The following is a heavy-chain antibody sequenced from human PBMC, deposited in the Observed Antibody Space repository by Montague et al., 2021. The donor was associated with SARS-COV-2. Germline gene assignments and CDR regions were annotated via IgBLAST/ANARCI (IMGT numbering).Heavy chain of an antibody. V-gene: IGHV3-23*01. Sequence: SLRLSCAASGFTFSNYAMAWVRQAPGKGLEWVSTISGYGDATYYADSAKGRFTISRDNSGDTLYLQIDNLRGEDTAVYYCARGGSTNVWYEEWFDYWGQGTLVTVSS. CDR1: GFTFSNYA. D-gene: IGHD2-2*01. CDR3: ARGGSTNVWYEEWFDY. J-gene: IGHJ5*01. CDR2: ISGYGDAT.